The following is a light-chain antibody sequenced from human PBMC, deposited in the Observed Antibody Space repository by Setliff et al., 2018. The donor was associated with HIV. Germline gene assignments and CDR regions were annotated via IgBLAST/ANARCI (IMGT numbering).Light chain of an antibody. CDR2: EVN. J-gene: IGLJ1*01. CDR1: SSDVGSYNR. Sequence: QSALTQPPSVSGSPGQSVTISCTGASSDVGSYNRVSWYQQPPGTAPKLMIYEVNNRPSGVPDRFSGSKSGNTASLPISGLQAEDEADYYCSSYTSISTDVFGTGTKVTVL. CDR3: SSYTSISTDV. V-gene: IGLV2-18*02.